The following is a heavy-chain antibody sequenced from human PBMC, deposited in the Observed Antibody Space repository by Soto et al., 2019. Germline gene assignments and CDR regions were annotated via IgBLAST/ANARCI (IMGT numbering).Heavy chain of an antibody. V-gene: IGHV3-23*01. CDR3: AKDKGMGLAGTLFDS. Sequence: EVQLLESGGGLVQPGGSLRLSCEASGFTFSTYATSWVRQAPGKGLEWVSTITGSGGSTYYADSVKGRFTVSRDNSKNTLYLHMNSLRPEDTAIYYCAKDKGMGLAGTLFDSWGQGTLVIVSS. J-gene: IGHJ4*02. D-gene: IGHD6-19*01. CDR1: GFTFSTYA. CDR2: ITGSGGST.